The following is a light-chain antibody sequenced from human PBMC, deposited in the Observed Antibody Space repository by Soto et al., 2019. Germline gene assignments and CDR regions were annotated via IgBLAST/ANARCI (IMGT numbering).Light chain of an antibody. Sequence: EIVMTQSPATLSVSPGERATLSCRASQSLSSNLAWYQQCPGQAPRLLIYGASTRATGIPARFSGSGSGTEFTLTISSLQSKDFAIYFCQQYSDWPLTFGGGTKVEIK. J-gene: IGKJ4*01. CDR3: QQYSDWPLT. CDR2: GAS. CDR1: QSLSSN. V-gene: IGKV3-15*01.